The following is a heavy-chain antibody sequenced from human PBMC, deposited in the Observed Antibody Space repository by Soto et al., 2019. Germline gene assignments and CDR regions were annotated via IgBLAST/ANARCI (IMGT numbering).Heavy chain of an antibody. CDR2: ISNNGINT. V-gene: IGHV3-30-3*01. CDR3: AIEWSISVAAPGY. D-gene: IGHD6-19*01. Sequence: QVQLVESGGGVVQPGRSLRLSCAASGFTFSTYTMYWVRQAPGKGLEWVAGISNNGINTHYADSVKGRFTISRDNSKNSLYVQMNRLGAEDTAVYYCAIEWSISVAAPGYWGQGTLVTVSS. J-gene: IGHJ4*02. CDR1: GFTFSTYT.